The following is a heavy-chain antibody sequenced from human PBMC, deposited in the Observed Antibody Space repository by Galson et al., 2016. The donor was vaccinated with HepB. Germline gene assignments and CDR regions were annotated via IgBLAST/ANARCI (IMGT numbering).Heavy chain of an antibody. J-gene: IGHJ5*02. V-gene: IGHV4-34*01. Sequence: ETLSLTCAVFGGSFTGYCWSWIRQTPGKGLEWIGEINQSGSTNYNPSLKSRVIISIDTSKNQFSLNVSSVTAADTAIYYCARGLGDGRGYCLSFNWFDPWGQGTLVTVSS. D-gene: IGHD3-22*01. CDR3: ARGLGDGRGYCLSFNWFDP. CDR2: INQSGST. CDR1: GGSFTGYC.